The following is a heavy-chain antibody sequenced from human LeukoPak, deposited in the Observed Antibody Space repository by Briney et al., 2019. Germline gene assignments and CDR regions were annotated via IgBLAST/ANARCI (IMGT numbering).Heavy chain of an antibody. J-gene: IGHJ4*02. CDR1: GFTFSNYW. D-gene: IGHD1-14*01. CDR2: IYGGGST. V-gene: IGHV3-53*01. Sequence: PGGSLRLSCAASGFTFSNYWMHRVRQAPGKGLEWVSVIYGGGSTYYAASVKGRFTISRDNSKNTLYLQMNSLRAEDTAVYYCARGGTFDYWGQGTLVTVSS. CDR3: ARGGTFDY.